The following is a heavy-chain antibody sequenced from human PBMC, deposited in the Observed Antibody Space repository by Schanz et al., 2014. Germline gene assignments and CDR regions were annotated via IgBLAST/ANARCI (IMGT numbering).Heavy chain of an antibody. V-gene: IGHV3-48*01. CDR3: ARDRRNADLDY. CDR2: ITGTGTV. D-gene: IGHD1-1*01. CDR1: GFTFSSYA. Sequence: EVQLLESGGGLVQPGGSLRLSCAASGFTFSSYAMSWVRQAPGKGLEWISYITGTGTVMYADSVKGRFTISRDNGKNSLSLQMNSLRAEDTALYYCARDRRNADLDYWGQGTLVTVAS. J-gene: IGHJ4*02.